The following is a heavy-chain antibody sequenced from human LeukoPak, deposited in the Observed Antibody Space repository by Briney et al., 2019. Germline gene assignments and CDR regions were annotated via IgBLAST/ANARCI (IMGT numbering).Heavy chain of an antibody. CDR2: ISSSSSTI. V-gene: IGHV3-48*04. CDR3: ARDYRVLDYYYMDV. CDR1: GFTFSSYS. D-gene: IGHD2-15*01. J-gene: IGHJ6*03. Sequence: GGSLRLSCAASGFTFSSYSMSWVRQAPGKGLEWVSYISSSSSTIYYADSVKGRFTISRDNAKNSLYLQMNSLRAEDTAVYYCARDYRVLDYYYMDVWGKGTTVTVSS.